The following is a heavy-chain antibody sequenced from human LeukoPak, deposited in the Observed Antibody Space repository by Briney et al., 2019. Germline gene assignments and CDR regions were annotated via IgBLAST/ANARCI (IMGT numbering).Heavy chain of an antibody. V-gene: IGHV3-48*04. J-gene: IGHJ6*04. D-gene: IGHD6-13*01. CDR3: ARGRCRGMYSSSFILRSCVLDV. Sequence: GGSLRLSCAASGFTFSSYSMNWVRQAPGKGLEWVSYISSSSSTIYYADSVKGRFTISRDNAKNSLYLQMNSLRAEDTAVYYCARGRCRGMYSSSFILRSCVLDVWGKGTTVTVSS. CDR1: GFTFSSYS. CDR2: ISSSSSTI.